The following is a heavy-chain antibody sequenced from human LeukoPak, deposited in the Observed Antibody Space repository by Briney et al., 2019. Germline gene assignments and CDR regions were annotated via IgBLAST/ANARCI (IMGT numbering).Heavy chain of an antibody. CDR2: ISSNGGST. CDR1: GFTFSSYA. CDR3: TRAGKLAPPGGSNDY. V-gene: IGHV3-64*01. J-gene: IGHJ4*02. Sequence: GGSLRLSCAASGFTFSSYAMHWVRQAPGKGLEYVSAISSNGGSTYYANSVKGRFTISRDNSKNTLYLQMGSLRAEDMAVYYCTRAGKLAPPGGSNDYWGQGTLVTVSS. D-gene: IGHD6-25*01.